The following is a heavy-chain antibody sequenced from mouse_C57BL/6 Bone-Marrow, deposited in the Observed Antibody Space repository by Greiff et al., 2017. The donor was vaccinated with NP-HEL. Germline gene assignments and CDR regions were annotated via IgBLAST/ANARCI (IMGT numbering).Heavy chain of an antibody. V-gene: IGHV1-15*01. CDR3: TRGDDGYYVSAMDY. Sequence: QVQLQQSGAELVRPGASVTLSCKASGYTFTDYEMHWVKQTPVHGLEWIGAIDPETGGTAYNQKFKGKAILTADKSSSTAYMERRSLTSEDSAVYYCTRGDDGYYVSAMDYWGQGTSVTVSS. D-gene: IGHD2-3*01. CDR1: GYTFTDYE. CDR2: IDPETGGT. J-gene: IGHJ4*01.